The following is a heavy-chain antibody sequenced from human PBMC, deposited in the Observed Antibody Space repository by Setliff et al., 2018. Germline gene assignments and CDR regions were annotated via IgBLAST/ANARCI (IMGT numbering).Heavy chain of an antibody. CDR1: GGSISSGGYY. V-gene: IGHV4-31*03. D-gene: IGHD4-17*01. Sequence: PSETLSLTCTVSGGSISSGGYYWSWIRQHPGKGLEWIGYIYYSGNTKYNPSLKSRVTILVDTSRNQFSLKLNSVTAADTAVYYCAADYGDRDSFDYWGQGTLVTVSS. CDR3: AADYGDRDSFDY. J-gene: IGHJ4*02. CDR2: IYYSGNT.